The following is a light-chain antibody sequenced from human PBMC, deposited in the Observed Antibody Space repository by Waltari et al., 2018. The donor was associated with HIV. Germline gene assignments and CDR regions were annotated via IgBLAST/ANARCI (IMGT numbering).Light chain of an antibody. Sequence: QSALTQPASVSGSPGQSVTISCPGPTINYNSVSWYQPHTDKAPKLIIFEGTYRPSGVSNRFSGSKSGNTASLTISGLQGEDEAHYYCSSYTASGSVIFGGGTNLTVL. CDR3: SSYTASGSVI. J-gene: IGLJ2*01. V-gene: IGLV2-14*03. CDR2: EGT. CDR1: TINYNS.